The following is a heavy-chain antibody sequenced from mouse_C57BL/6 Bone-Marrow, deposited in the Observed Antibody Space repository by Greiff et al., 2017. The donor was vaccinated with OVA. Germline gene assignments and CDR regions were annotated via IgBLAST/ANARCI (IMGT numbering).Heavy chain of an antibody. CDR2: IYPGNSDT. Sequence: VQLQQSGTVLARPRASVKMSCKTSGYTFTSYWMHWVKQRPGQGLEWIGAIYPGNSDTSYNQKFKGKAKLTAVTSASTAYMELSSLTNEDSAVYYCTRPLITTVVAKGYWYFDVWGTGTTVTVSS. CDR1: GYTFTSYW. V-gene: IGHV1-5*01. D-gene: IGHD1-1*01. CDR3: TRPLITTVVAKGYWYFDV. J-gene: IGHJ1*03.